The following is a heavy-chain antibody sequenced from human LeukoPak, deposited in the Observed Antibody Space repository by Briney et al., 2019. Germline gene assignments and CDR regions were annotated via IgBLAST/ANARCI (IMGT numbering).Heavy chain of an antibody. Sequence: ASVKVSCEASEYTFTSYYMHWVRQAPGQGLEWMGIINPSGGSTSYAQKFQGRVTMTRDMSTSTVYMELSSLRSEDTAVYYCARVSAYYYASGHLFDYWGQGTLVTVSS. D-gene: IGHD3-22*01. J-gene: IGHJ4*02. CDR3: ARVSAYYYASGHLFDY. V-gene: IGHV1-46*01. CDR1: EYTFTSYY. CDR2: INPSGGST.